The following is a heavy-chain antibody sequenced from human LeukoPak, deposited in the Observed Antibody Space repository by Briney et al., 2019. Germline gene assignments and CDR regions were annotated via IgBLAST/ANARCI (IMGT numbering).Heavy chain of an antibody. Sequence: LPGTLSLTCGVSGGSITNTNYWTWVRQPPGKGLEWIGEVILQGSTNYNPSLMGRVAIPVDTSENHISLQLTAVTAADTAVYCAREGGPYRPLDYSGQGTLVTVSS. CDR3: AREGGPYRPLDY. CDR2: VILQGST. J-gene: IGHJ4*02. CDR1: GGSITNTNY. V-gene: IGHV4-4*01.